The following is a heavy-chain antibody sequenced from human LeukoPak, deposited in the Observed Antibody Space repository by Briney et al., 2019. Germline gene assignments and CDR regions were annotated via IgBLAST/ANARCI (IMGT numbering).Heavy chain of an antibody. CDR1: GGSFSGYY. J-gene: IGHJ3*02. Sequence: SETLSLTCAVYGGSFSGYYWSWIRQPPGKGLEWIGEINHSGSTNYNPSLKSRVTISVDTSKYQFSLKLSSVTAADTAVYYCARNSGSQQGAFDIWGQGTMVTVSS. V-gene: IGHV4-34*01. CDR3: ARNSGSQQGAFDI. CDR2: INHSGST. D-gene: IGHD1-26*01.